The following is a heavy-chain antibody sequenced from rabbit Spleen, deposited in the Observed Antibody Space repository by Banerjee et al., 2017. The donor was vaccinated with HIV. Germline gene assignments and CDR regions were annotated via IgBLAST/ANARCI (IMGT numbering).Heavy chain of an antibody. CDR2: IYGGGSSRT. Sequence: EESGGGLVQPEGSLTLTCTTSGFSFSTTHWICWVRQAPGKGLEWIACIYGGGSSRTYYASWAKGRFTISKTSSTTVTLQMTSLTAADTATYFCARFGDGGDWDMLNLWGQGTLVTVS. V-gene: IGHV1S45*01. J-gene: IGHJ4*01. CDR3: ARFGDGGDWDMLNL. D-gene: IGHD2-1*01. CDR1: GFSFSTTHW.